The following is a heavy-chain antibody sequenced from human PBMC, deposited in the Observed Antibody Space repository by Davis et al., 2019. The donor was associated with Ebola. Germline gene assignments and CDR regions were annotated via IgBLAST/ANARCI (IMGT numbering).Heavy chain of an antibody. D-gene: IGHD5-12*01. Sequence: GSLRLSCAVYGGSFSGYYWSWIRQPPGKGLEWIGEINHSGSTNYNPSLKSRVTISVDTSKNQFSLKLSSVTAADTAVYYCARALSGYDYWGQGTLVTVSS. CDR3: ARALSGYDY. CDR2: INHSGST. V-gene: IGHV4-34*01. J-gene: IGHJ4*02. CDR1: GGSFSGYY.